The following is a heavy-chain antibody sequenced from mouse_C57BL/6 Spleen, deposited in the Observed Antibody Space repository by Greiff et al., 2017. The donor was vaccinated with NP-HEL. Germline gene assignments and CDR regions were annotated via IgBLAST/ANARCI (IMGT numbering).Heavy chain of an antibody. CDR1: GYTFTNYW. D-gene: IGHD4-1*01. J-gene: IGHJ4*01. V-gene: IGHV1-63*01. CDR2: IYPGGGYT. CDR3: ARTWDYYAMDY. Sequence: QVQLQQSGAELVRPGTSVKMSCKASGYTFTNYWIGWAKQRPGHGLEWIGDIYPGGGYTNYNEKFKGKATLTADKSSSTAYMQFSSLTSEDSAIYYCARTWDYYAMDYWGQGASVTVSS.